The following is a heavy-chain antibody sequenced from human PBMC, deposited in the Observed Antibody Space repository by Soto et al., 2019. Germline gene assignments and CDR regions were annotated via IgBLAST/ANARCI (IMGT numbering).Heavy chain of an antibody. J-gene: IGHJ6*02. CDR3: ARFKVRFGDHKPPYYYYGMDV. V-gene: IGHV4-34*01. CDR1: GGSFSGYY. D-gene: IGHD3-10*01. Sequence: PSETLSLTCAVYGGSFSGYYWSWIRQPPGKGLEWIGEINHSGSTNYNPSLKSRVTISVDTSKNQFSLKLSSVTAADTAVYYYARFKVRFGDHKPPYYYYGMDVWGQGTTVTVSS. CDR2: INHSGST.